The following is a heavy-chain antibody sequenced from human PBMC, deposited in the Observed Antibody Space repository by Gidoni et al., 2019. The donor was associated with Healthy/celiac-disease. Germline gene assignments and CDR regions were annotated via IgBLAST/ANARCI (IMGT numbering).Heavy chain of an antibody. CDR3: AKTLPGYSSGFDY. J-gene: IGHJ4*02. CDR2: INSDGSST. Sequence: VSRINSDGSSTSYADSVKGRFTISRDNAKNTLYLQMNSLRAEDTAVYYCAKTLPGYSSGFDYWGQGTLVTVSS. V-gene: IGHV3-74*01. D-gene: IGHD6-19*01.